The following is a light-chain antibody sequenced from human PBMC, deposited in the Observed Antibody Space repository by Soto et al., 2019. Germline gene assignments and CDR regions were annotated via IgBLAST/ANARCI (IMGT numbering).Light chain of an antibody. V-gene: IGLV2-14*01. CDR2: DIT. Sequence: QSVLTQPASVSGSPGQSITITYTGTSSDVGAYIYVSWYQQHPGKAPKLMIYDITNRPSGVSNRFSGSKSGNTASLTISGLQAEDEADYYCVSFTTISSYVFGTGTKVTVL. CDR1: SSDVGAYIY. CDR3: VSFTTISSYV. J-gene: IGLJ1*01.